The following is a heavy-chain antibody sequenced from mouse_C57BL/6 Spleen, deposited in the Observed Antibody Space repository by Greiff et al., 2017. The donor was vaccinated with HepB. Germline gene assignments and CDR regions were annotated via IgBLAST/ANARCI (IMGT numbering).Heavy chain of an antibody. CDR3: ARETHSGYVGVDY. CDR1: GYSITSGYY. D-gene: IGHD3-2*02. Sequence: EVQLQESGPGLVKPSQSLSLTCSVTGYSITSGYYWNWIRQFPGNKLEWMGYISYDGSNNYNPSLKNRISITRDTSKNQFFLKLNSVTTEDTATYYCARETHSGYVGVDYWGQGTSVTVSS. CDR2: ISYDGSN. V-gene: IGHV3-6*01. J-gene: IGHJ4*01.